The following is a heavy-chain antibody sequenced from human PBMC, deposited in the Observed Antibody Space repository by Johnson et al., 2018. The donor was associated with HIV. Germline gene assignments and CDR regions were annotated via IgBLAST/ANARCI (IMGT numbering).Heavy chain of an antibody. J-gene: IGHJ3*02. CDR3: AKVFSDNWNLASSLDDAFNI. D-gene: IGHD1-1*01. CDR2: ISHDANNQ. CDR1: GFIFSDFG. Sequence: QVQLVESGGTVVQPGRSLRLSCAASGFIFSDFGMHWVRQAPGKGLEWVAVISHDANNQFYADSVKGRFAVSSDDSKNTLYLQMSSLRVEDTAVYYCAKVFSDNWNLASSLDDAFNIWGQGTMVTVSS. V-gene: IGHV3-30*18.